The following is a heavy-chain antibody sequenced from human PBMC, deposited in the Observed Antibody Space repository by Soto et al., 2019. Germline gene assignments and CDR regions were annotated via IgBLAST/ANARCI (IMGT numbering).Heavy chain of an antibody. D-gene: IGHD2-15*01. V-gene: IGHV1-18*01. J-gene: IGHJ5*02. CDR1: GYTFTSYG. CDR2: ISAYNGNT. Sequence: ASVKVSCKASGYTFTSYGISWVRQAPGQGLEWMGWISAYNGNTNYAQKLQGRVTMTTDTSTSTAYMELRSLRSDDTDVYYCARERGRSGTPEGIDPWGQGGRVTVSS. CDR3: ARERGRSGTPEGIDP.